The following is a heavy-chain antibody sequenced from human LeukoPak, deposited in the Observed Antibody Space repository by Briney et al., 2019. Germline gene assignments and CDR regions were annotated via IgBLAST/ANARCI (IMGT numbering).Heavy chain of an antibody. D-gene: IGHD5-24*01. J-gene: IGHJ4*02. CDR2: IYYSGST. CDR1: GGSISSHY. CDR3: AREARDGLDY. V-gene: IGHV4-59*11. Sequence: SETLSLTCTVSGGSISSHYWSWIRQPPGKGLEWIGYIYYSGSTNYNPSLKSRVTISVDTSKNQFSLKLSPVTAADAAVYYCAREARDGLDYWGQGTLVTVSS.